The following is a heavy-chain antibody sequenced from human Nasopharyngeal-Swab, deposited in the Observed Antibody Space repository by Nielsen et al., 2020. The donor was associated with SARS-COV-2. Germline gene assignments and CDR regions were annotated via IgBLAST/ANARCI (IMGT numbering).Heavy chain of an antibody. V-gene: IGHV4-39*02. Sequence: SETLSLTCTVSGGSLGSSNYYWGWIRQPPGKGLEWIGTVSYSGPTYYNPSLKIRVTMSVDTSKNHFSLRLTSVTAADTAVYYCGRLTKTTVTRRLYFDYWGQGTLVTVSS. D-gene: IGHD4-11*01. CDR3: GRLTKTTVTRRLYFDY. CDR1: GGSLGSSNYY. CDR2: VSYSGPT. J-gene: IGHJ4*02.